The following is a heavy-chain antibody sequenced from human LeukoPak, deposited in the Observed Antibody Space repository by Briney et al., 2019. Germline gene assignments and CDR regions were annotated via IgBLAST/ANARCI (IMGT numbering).Heavy chain of an antibody. D-gene: IGHD2-2*01. CDR3: ATYSSSNGREFQY. CDR2: LSWDGGTT. V-gene: IGHV3-43*01. J-gene: IGHJ1*01. Sequence: GRSLRLSCAASGFTFDDYTMHWVRQVPGKGLEWVSLLSWDGGTTYYADSVKGRFTISRDNAENSLYLQMNSLRAEDTAVYYCATYSSSNGREFQYWGQGTLVTVSS. CDR1: GFTFDDYT.